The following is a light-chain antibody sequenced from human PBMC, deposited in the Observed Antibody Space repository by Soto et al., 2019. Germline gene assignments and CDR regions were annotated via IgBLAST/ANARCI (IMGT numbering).Light chain of an antibody. CDR2: GAS. V-gene: IGKV1-6*01. CDR1: QGIGNA. Sequence: AIQMTQSPASLSASLGDRVTISCRASQGIGNALGWYQQKPGKPPKVLIYGASSLQSGVPSRFSGSGSGTDFTLTISSLQPEDFAPYYCLHDYSYPYTFGQGTKVDIK. CDR3: LHDYSYPYT. J-gene: IGKJ2*01.